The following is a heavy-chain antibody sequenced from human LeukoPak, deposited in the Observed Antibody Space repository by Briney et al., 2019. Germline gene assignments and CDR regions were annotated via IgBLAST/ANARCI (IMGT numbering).Heavy chain of an antibody. V-gene: IGHV4-34*01. J-gene: IGHJ4*02. CDR3: ARALRPPTITDY. D-gene: IGHD4-11*01. Sequence: SETLSLTCAVYGGSFSGYYWSWIRQPPGKGLEWIEEINHSGSTNYNPSLKSRVTISVDTSKNQFSLKLSSVTAADTAVYYCARALRPPTITDYWGQGTLVTVSS. CDR2: INHSGST. CDR1: GGSFSGYY.